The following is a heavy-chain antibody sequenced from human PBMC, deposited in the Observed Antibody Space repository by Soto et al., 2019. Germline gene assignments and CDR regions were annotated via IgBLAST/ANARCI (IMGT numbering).Heavy chain of an antibody. J-gene: IGHJ4*02. D-gene: IGHD5-12*01. V-gene: IGHV1-2*02. CDR3: ARLNLEMATIRFDY. CDR1: GYTFTGYY. Sequence: ASVKVSCKASGYTFTGYYMHWVRQAPGQGLEWMGWINPNSGGTNYAQKFQGRVTMTTDTSTSTAYMELRSLRSDDTAVYYCARLNLEMATIRFDYWGQGTLVTVSS. CDR2: INPNSGGT.